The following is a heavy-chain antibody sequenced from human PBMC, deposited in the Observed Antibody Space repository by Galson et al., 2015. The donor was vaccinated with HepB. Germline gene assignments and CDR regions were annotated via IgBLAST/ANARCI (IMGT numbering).Heavy chain of an antibody. J-gene: IGHJ4*02. V-gene: IGHV3-21*01. CDR2: ISSSSSYI. D-gene: IGHD6-6*01. CDR1: GFTFSSYS. Sequence: SLRLSCAASGFTFSSYSMNWVRQAPGKGLEWVSSISSSSSYIYYADSVKGRFTISRDNAKNSLYLQMNSLRAEDTAVYYCARGLIGGIAARLGYWGQGTLVAVSS. CDR3: ARGLIGGIAARLGY.